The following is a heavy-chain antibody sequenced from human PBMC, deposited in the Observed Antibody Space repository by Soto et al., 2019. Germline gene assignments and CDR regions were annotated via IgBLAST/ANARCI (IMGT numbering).Heavy chain of an antibody. Sequence: SETLSLTCTVSGGSISSGDYYWSWIRQPPGKGLEWIGYIYYSGITYYNPSLKSRLTISVDTSKNHFSLKLSPVTAADTAVYYCARAPGAILGGYYYTLDVWGQGTTVTVSS. CDR1: GGSISSGDYY. CDR3: ARAPGAILGGYYYTLDV. D-gene: IGHD3-3*01. CDR2: IYYSGIT. J-gene: IGHJ6*02. V-gene: IGHV4-30-4*01.